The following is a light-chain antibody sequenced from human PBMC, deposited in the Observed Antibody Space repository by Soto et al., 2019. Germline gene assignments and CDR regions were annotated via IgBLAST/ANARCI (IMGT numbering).Light chain of an antibody. Sequence: YELTQPPSVSVAPGKTARITCGGNNIGSKSVHWYQQKPGQAPVLVIYYDSDRPSGIPERFSGSNSGNTSTLTISRVEAGDEADYYCQVWDSSSDHRGVFGGGTKLTVL. CDR2: YDS. V-gene: IGLV3-21*04. CDR1: NIGSKS. J-gene: IGLJ2*01. CDR3: QVWDSSSDHRGV.